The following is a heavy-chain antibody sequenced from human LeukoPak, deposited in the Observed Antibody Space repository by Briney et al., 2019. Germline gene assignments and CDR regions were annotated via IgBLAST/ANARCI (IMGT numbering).Heavy chain of an antibody. V-gene: IGHV5-51*01. CDR1: GYSFTSYW. CDR3: ARRGSTWDNWFDP. D-gene: IGHD6-13*01. Sequence: GESLKISCKGSGYSFTSYWIGWVRQMPGKGLEWMGIIYPGDSDTRYSPSFQGQVTISADKSISTAYLQWSSLKASDTAIYYCARRGSTWDNWFDPWGQGTLVTVSS. CDR2: IYPGDSDT. J-gene: IGHJ5*02.